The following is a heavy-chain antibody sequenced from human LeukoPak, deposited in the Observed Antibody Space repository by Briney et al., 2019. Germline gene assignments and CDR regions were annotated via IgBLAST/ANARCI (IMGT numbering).Heavy chain of an antibody. Sequence: LGGSLRLSCAASGFTFSSYAMSWVRQAPGKGLEWVSAISGSGGSTYYADSVKGRFTISRDNSKNTLYLQMNSLRAEDTAVYYCAKDGDIAVAGIFDYWGQGTLVTVSS. V-gene: IGHV3-23*01. CDR1: GFTFSSYA. D-gene: IGHD6-19*01. J-gene: IGHJ4*02. CDR2: ISGSGGST. CDR3: AKDGDIAVAGIFDY.